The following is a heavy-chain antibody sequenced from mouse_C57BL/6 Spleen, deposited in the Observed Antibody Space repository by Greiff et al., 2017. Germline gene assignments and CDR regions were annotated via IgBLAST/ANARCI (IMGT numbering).Heavy chain of an antibody. D-gene: IGHD1-1*01. Sequence: EVKLVESGAELVRPGASVKLSCTASGFNIKDDYMHWVKQRPEQGLEWIGWIDPENGDTEYASKFQGKATITADTSSNTAYLQLSSLTSEDTAVYYCTTSYGSGPWDYWGQGTSVTVSS. V-gene: IGHV14-4*01. CDR3: TTSYGSGPWDY. CDR2: IDPENGDT. CDR1: GFNIKDDY. J-gene: IGHJ4*01.